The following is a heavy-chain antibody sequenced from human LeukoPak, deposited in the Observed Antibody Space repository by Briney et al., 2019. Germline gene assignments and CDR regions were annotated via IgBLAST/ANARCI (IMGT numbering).Heavy chain of an antibody. CDR2: INPSGGST. J-gene: IGHJ4*02. CDR1: GGTFSSYA. D-gene: IGHD6-19*01. Sequence: GASVKVSCKASGGTFSSYAISWVRQAPGQGLEWMGIINPSGGSTSYAQKFQGRVTMTRDTSTSTVYMELSSLRSEDTAVYYCARDNTAVAGARGFDYWGQGTLVTVSS. V-gene: IGHV1-46*01. CDR3: ARDNTAVAGARGFDY.